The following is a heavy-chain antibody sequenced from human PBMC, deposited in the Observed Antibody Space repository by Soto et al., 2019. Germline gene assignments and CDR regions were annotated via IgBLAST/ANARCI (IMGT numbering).Heavy chain of an antibody. CDR1: GFTFSSYG. CDR3: ARGITIFGVVYYYFDH. Sequence: GGSLRLSCAASGFTFSSYGMSWVRQAPGKGLEWVSSISSSSKNTYYADSVKGRFTISRDNDKNSLFLQMNSLRAEDTAVYYCARGITIFGVVYYYFDHWGQGTLVTVSS. D-gene: IGHD3-3*01. CDR2: ISSSSKNT. J-gene: IGHJ4*02. V-gene: IGHV3-21*01.